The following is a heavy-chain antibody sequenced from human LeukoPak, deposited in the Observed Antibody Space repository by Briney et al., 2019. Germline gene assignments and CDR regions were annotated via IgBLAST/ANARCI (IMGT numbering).Heavy chain of an antibody. CDR2: INHSGST. D-gene: IGHD4-17*01. CDR3: ASKDYGRLFHP. J-gene: IGHJ5*02. Sequence: IPSETLSLTCTVYGDSFSSYYWSWIRQPPGKGLEWIGEINHSGSTNYNPSLKSRVTISVDTSKNQFSLKLSSVTAPDTPVHYCASKDYGRLFHPWGQGTLPTVSS. V-gene: IGHV4-34*01. CDR1: GDSFSSYY.